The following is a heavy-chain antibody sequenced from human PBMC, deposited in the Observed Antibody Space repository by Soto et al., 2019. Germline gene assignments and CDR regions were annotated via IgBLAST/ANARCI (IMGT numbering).Heavy chain of an antibody. CDR3: ARAGCDGGSCYTLVGLRYGMDV. V-gene: IGHV3-30-3*01. Sequence: QVQLVESGGGVVQPGRSLRLSCAASGFTFSSYAMYWVRQAPGKGLAWVAVISYDGNNKYYADSVKGRFTISRDNSKNTLYLQMNSLRAEDTVVYYCARAGCDGGSCYTLVGLRYGMDVWGQGTTVTVSS. CDR1: GFTFSSYA. J-gene: IGHJ6*02. D-gene: IGHD2-15*01. CDR2: ISYDGNNK.